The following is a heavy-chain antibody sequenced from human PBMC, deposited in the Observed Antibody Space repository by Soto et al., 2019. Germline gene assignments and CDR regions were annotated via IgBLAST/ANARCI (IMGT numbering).Heavy chain of an antibody. Sequence: PGGSLRLSCAASGFTFDDYAMHWVRQAPGKGLEWVSGISWNSGSIGYADSVKGRFTISRDNAKNSLYLQMNSLRAEDTALYYCAKDRGSGSYYRLSYYFDYWGQGTLVTVSS. CDR3: AKDRGSGSYYRLSYYFDY. V-gene: IGHV3-9*01. CDR2: ISWNSGSI. CDR1: GFTFDDYA. J-gene: IGHJ4*02. D-gene: IGHD3-10*01.